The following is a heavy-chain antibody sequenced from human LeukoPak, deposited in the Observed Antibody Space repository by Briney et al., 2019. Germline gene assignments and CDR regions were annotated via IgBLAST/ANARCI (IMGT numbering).Heavy chain of an antibody. Sequence: SETLSLTCTVSGGSISSYYWSWIRQPAGKGLEWIGRIYTSGSTNYNPSLKSRVTMSVDTSKNRFSLKLSSVTAADTAVYYCARGRSSWAYYYYYYMDVWGKGTTVTISS. CDR2: IYTSGST. J-gene: IGHJ6*03. V-gene: IGHV4-4*07. CDR3: ARGRSSWAYYYYYYMDV. D-gene: IGHD7-27*01. CDR1: GGSISSYY.